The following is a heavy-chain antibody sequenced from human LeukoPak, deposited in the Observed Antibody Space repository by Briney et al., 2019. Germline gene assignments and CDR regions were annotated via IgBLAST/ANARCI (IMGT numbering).Heavy chain of an antibody. CDR2: ISWNSGSI. J-gene: IGHJ4*02. CDR3: AKASPTQGTYYDILTGYLDY. Sequence: PGGSLRLSCTASGFTFSTYSMNWVRQAPGKGLEWVSGISWNSGSIGYADSVKGRFTISRDNAKNSLYLQMNSLRAEDTALYYCAKASPTQGTYYDILTGYLDYWGQGTLVTVSS. V-gene: IGHV3-9*01. CDR1: GFTFSTYS. D-gene: IGHD3-9*01.